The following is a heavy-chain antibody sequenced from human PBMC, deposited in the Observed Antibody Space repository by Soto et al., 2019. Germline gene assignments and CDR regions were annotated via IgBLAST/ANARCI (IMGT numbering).Heavy chain of an antibody. CDR2: ISAFNGET. D-gene: IGHD3-22*01. Sequence: ASVKVSCKASGFTFSDYGFSWVRQAPGRGLEWMGWISAFNGETNYTQKFQGRVTMTRDTSTSTVYMELSSLRSEDTAVYYCARDQYYYDSSGYYYGLALGCRSIFDYWGQGTLVTVSS. CDR3: ARDQYYYDSSGYYYGLALGCRSIFDY. J-gene: IGHJ4*02. V-gene: IGHV1-18*01. CDR1: GFTFSDYG.